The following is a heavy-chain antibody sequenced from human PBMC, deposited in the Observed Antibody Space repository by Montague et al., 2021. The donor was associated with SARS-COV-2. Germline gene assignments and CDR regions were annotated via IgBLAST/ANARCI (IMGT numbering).Heavy chain of an antibody. CDR3: AKGDMVRGIPYIDN. J-gene: IGHJ4*02. D-gene: IGHD3-10*01. Sequence: SETLSLTCSVSGGSVGSGSYYWSWIRQPPGKGLECIGYIYYSGSAYYNPYNPSLMSRATISIDTSKNQFSLNLSSVTAADTAVYYCAKGDMVRGIPYIDNWGQGNLVTVSS. V-gene: IGHV4-61*01. CDR2: IYYSGSA. CDR1: GGSVGSGSYY.